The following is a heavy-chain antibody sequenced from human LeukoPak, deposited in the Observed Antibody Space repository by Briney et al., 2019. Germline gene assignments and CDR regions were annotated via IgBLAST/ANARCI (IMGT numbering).Heavy chain of an antibody. D-gene: IGHD2-8*01. CDR3: ARSPNGYHYHGMDV. J-gene: IGHJ6*02. CDR2: INSGGST. V-gene: IGHV3-66*01. Sequence: PGGSLRLSCAASGFTVSTNYMTWVRQAPGKGLEWVSVINSGGSTYYADSVQGRFTISRDNSKNTVYLQMNSLRAEDTAEYYCARSPNGYHYHGMDVWGQGTTVTVSS. CDR1: GFTVSTNY.